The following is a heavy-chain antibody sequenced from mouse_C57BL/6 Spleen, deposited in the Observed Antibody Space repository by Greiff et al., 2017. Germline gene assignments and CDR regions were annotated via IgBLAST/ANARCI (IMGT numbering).Heavy chain of an antibody. CDR1: GYTFTSYW. CDR3: AREVITTVVAAFDY. CDR2: IDPSDSYT. Sequence: VQLQQPGAELVMPGASVKLSCKASGYTFTSYWMHWVKQRPGQGLEWIGEIDPSDSYTNYNQKFKGKSTLTVDKSSSTAYMQLSSLTSEDSAVYYCAREVITTVVAAFDYWGQGTTLTVSS. V-gene: IGHV1-69*01. J-gene: IGHJ2*01. D-gene: IGHD1-1*01.